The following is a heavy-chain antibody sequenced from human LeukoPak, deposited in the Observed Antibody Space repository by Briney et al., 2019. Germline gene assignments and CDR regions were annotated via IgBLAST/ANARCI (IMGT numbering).Heavy chain of an antibody. V-gene: IGHV3-23*01. CDR1: GFTFSSYW. CDR2: ISGSGGST. J-gene: IGHJ4*02. Sequence: AGGSLRLSCAASGFTFSSYWMHWVRQAPGKGLEWVSAISGSGGSTYYADSVKGRFTISRDNSKNTLYLQMNSLRAEDTAVYYCAKDDFYYYDSNGYWGQGTLVTVSS. CDR3: AKDDFYYYDSNGY. D-gene: IGHD3-22*01.